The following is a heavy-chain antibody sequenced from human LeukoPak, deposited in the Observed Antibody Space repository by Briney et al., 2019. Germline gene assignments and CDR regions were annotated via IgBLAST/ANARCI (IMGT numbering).Heavy chain of an antibody. CDR3: AKDGYRTLVTPKYYYYMDV. Sequence: TGGSLRLSCAASGFTFSTYWMSWVRQAPGKGLEWVVVTSFDGSNKYYADSVKGRFTISRDNSKNTLYLQMNSLRVEDTAVYYCAKDGYRTLVTPKYYYYMDVWGKGTTVTVSS. V-gene: IGHV3-30*18. CDR1: GFTFSTYW. CDR2: TSFDGSNK. D-gene: IGHD4-23*01. J-gene: IGHJ6*03.